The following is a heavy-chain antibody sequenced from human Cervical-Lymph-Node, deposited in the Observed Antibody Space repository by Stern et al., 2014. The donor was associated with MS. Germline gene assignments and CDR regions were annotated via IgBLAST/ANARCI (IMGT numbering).Heavy chain of an antibody. CDR1: GGSFSSYP. CDR3: ARGVGAAAGLGESRLDP. V-gene: IGHV1-69*04. D-gene: IGHD6-13*01. J-gene: IGHJ5*02. Sequence: HVQLMQSGAEVKKPGSSVKVSCKASGGSFSSYPISWVRQAPGQGLEWMGRIVPFLGIADFAEEFRDRITLTADKSTSTAYMELSSLRSEDTAIYYCARGVGAAAGLGESRLDPWGQGTLVRVSS. CDR2: IVPFLGIA.